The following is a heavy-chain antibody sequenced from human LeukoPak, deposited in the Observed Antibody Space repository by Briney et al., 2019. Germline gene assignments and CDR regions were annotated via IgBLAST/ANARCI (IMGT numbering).Heavy chain of an antibody. CDR1: GFTFCDDA. Sequence: PGRSLRLSCTASGFTFCDDAMSWVRQAPGEGREGVGFIRSKAYGGTTEYAASVKGRFTISRDDSKSIAYLQMNSLKTEDTAVYYCTRVGSSSSFDYWGQGTLVTVSS. V-gene: IGHV3-49*04. D-gene: IGHD6-6*01. J-gene: IGHJ4*02. CDR3: TRVGSSSSFDY. CDR2: IRSKAYGGTT.